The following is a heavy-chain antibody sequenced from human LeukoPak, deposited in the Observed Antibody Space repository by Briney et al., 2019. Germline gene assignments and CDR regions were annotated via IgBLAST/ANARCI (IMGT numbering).Heavy chain of an antibody. CDR3: ARIEKGYSSSSDSPYYYYMDV. V-gene: IGHV1-2*02. CDR2: INPNSGGT. D-gene: IGHD6-6*01. Sequence: GASVKVSCKASGYTFTGYYMHWVRQAPGQGLEWMGWINPNSGGTNYAQKFQGRVTMTRDTSISTAYMELSRLRSDDTAVYYCARIEKGYSSSSDSPYYYYMDVWGKGTTVTVSS. J-gene: IGHJ6*03. CDR1: GYTFTGYY.